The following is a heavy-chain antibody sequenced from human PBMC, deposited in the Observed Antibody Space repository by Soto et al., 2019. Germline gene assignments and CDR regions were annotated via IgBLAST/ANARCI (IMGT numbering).Heavy chain of an antibody. Sequence: GSLRLSCAASGFTFSDYYMSWIRQAPGKGLEWVSYISSSVSTIYYADSVKGRFTISRDNAKNSLYLQMNSLRAEDTAVYYCAREAITGNYYFDYWGQGTLVTVSS. J-gene: IGHJ4*02. D-gene: IGHD1-20*01. CDR2: ISSSVSTI. CDR3: AREAITGNYYFDY. V-gene: IGHV3-11*01. CDR1: GFTFSDYY.